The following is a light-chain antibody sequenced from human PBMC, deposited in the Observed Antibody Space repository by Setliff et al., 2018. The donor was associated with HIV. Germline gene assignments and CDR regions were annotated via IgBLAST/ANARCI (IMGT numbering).Light chain of an antibody. J-gene: IGLJ1*01. V-gene: IGLV2-23*02. CDR1: SSDVGSYNL. CDR3: CSYAGSFYV. Sequence: QSVLTQPASVSGSPGQSITISCTGTSSDVGSYNLVSWYQQHPGKAPKLMVYDVSQRPSGVSNRFSGSKSGNTASLTISGLQAEDEADYYCCSYAGSFYVFGTGTKVTVL. CDR2: DVS.